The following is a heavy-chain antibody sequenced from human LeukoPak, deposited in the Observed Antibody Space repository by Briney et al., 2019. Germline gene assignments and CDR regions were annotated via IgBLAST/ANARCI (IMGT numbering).Heavy chain of an antibody. Sequence: GGSLRLSCAASGFTFHDYAINWVRQAPGKGLEWVSLISGNGGTTYYTDSVRGRFTVSRDNSKNSLYLQMNSLRAEDTAFYYCAKDEGGYTYSWNYFDYWGQGALVTVSS. CDR3: AKDEGGYTYSWNYFDY. J-gene: IGHJ4*02. V-gene: IGHV3-43*02. D-gene: IGHD5-18*01. CDR1: GFTFHDYA. CDR2: ISGNGGTT.